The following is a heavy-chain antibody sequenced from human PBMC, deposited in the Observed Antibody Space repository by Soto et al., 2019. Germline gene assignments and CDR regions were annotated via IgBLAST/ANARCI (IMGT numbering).Heavy chain of an antibody. J-gene: IGHJ4*02. CDR1: GFTFSSYA. CDR3: AKDPIVGPGFGDY. V-gene: IGHV3-23*01. Sequence: GGSLRLSCAASGFTFSSYAMSWVRQAPGKGLEWVSAISGSGGSTYYADSVKGRFTIPRDNSKNTLYLQMNSLRAEDTAVYYCAKDPIVGPGFGDYWGQGTLVTVSS. CDR2: ISGSGGST. D-gene: IGHD1-26*01.